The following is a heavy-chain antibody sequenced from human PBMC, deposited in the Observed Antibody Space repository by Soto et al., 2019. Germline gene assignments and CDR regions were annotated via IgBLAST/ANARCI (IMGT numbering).Heavy chain of an antibody. J-gene: IGHJ4*02. Sequence: SETLSLTCTVSGGSISSGDYYWSWIRQPPGKGLEWIGYIYYSGSTYSSPSLKSRVTISLDMSKNHVSLILKSVNIADSATYYCARGHFDSRGYSNALDYWGQGIQVTVSS. CDR2: IYYSGST. CDR1: GGSISSGDYY. D-gene: IGHD3-22*01. V-gene: IGHV4-30-4*02. CDR3: ARGHFDSRGYSNALDY.